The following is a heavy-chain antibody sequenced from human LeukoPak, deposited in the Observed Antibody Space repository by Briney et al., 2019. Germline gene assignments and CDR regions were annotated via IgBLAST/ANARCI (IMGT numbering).Heavy chain of an antibody. V-gene: IGHV1-2*02. D-gene: IGHD3-9*01. CDR1: GYTFTGYY. CDR3: ARYLDYDILTGYYFGAFDI. Sequence: ASVKVSCKASGYTFTGYYMHWVRQAPGQGLEWMGWINPNSGDTNYAQKFQGRVTMTRDTSIRTAYLELSGLRSDDTAVYYCARYLDYDILTGYYFGAFDIWGQGTMVTVSS. CDR2: INPNSGDT. J-gene: IGHJ3*02.